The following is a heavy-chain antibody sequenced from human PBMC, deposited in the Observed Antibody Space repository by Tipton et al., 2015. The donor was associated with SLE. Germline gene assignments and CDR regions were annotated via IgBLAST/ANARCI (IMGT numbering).Heavy chain of an antibody. J-gene: IGHJ6*03. CDR2: IYHSGST. CDR1: GGSISSSNW. V-gene: IGHV4-4*02. Sequence: TLSLTCAVSGGSISSSNWWSWVRQPPGKGLEWIGEIYHSGSTNYNPSLKSRVTISVDKSKNQFSLMLSSVTAADTAVYYCARAGTYSNFYYYHYMDVWGEGTTVTVSS. CDR3: ARAGTYSNFYYYHYMDV. D-gene: IGHD4-11*01.